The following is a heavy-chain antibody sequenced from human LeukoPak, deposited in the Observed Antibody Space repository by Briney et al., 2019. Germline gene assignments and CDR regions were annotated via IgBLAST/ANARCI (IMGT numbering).Heavy chain of an antibody. J-gene: IGHJ5*02. CDR1: GGSFSGYY. CDR3: ARETISEYYYDSSGPA. CDR2: IYYSGST. V-gene: IGHV4-34*01. D-gene: IGHD3-22*01. Sequence: SETLSLTCAVYGGSFSGYYWSWIRQPPGKGLEWIGSIYYSGSTYYNPSLKSRVTISVDTSKNQFSLKLSSVTAADTAVYYCARETISEYYYDSSGPAWGQGTLVTASS.